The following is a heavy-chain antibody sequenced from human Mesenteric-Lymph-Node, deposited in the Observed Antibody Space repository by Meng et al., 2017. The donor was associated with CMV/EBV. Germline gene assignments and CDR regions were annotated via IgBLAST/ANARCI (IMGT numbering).Heavy chain of an antibody. J-gene: IGHJ4*02. Sequence: ASVKVSCKASGYSFIDYQRNWVRQAPGQGLEWMGWINVKSGGTKYAQRFQGRVTLTRDTSISTAYMELTRLNSDDTAVYFCARGSVTLDHWGQGTPVTVSS. D-gene: IGHD4-17*01. CDR2: INVKSGGT. CDR1: GYSFIDYQ. CDR3: ARGSVTLDH. V-gene: IGHV1-2*02.